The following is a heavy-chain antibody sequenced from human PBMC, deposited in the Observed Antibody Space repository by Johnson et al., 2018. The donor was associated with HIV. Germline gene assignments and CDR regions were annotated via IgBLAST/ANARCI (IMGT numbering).Heavy chain of an antibody. J-gene: IGHJ3*01. CDR2: IWYDGSNK. Sequence: VQLVESGGGVVQPGGSLRLSCAASGFTFSNYGMHWVRQAPGKGLEWVAVIWYDGSNKYYADSVKGRFTISRDNSKNTLYLQMNSLRAEDTALYYCAKGRMGASGSYNVWGQGTMVTVSS. V-gene: IGHV3-30*02. CDR3: AKGRMGASGSYNV. D-gene: IGHD1-26*01. CDR1: GFTFSNYG.